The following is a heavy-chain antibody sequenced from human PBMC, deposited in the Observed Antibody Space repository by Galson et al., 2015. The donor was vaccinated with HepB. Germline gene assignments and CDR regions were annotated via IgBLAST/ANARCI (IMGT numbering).Heavy chain of an antibody. D-gene: IGHD2-15*01. CDR3: ARAYCSGGSCYSVGGY. J-gene: IGHJ4*02. Sequence: SVKVSCKASGYTFTSYYMQWVRQAPGQGLEWMGIINPSGGSTSYAQKLQGRVTMTRDTSTSTVYMELSSLRSEDTAVYYCARAYCSGGSCYSVGGYWGQGTLVTVSS. CDR2: INPSGGST. CDR1: GYTFTSYY. V-gene: IGHV1-46*04.